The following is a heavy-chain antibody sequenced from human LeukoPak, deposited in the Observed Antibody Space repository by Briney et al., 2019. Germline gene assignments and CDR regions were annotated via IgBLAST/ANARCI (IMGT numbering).Heavy chain of an antibody. CDR2: INHSGST. D-gene: IGHD3-16*01. J-gene: IGHJ5*02. CDR3: ARGPRYVWGTLRAKYNWFDP. CDR1: GGSFSGYY. V-gene: IGHV4-34*01. Sequence: SETLSLTCAVYGGSFSGYYSSWIRQPPGKGLECIGEINHSGSTNYNPSLKSRVTLSVDTSKNQFSLKLSSVTAAGTAVYYCARGPRYVWGTLRAKYNWFDPWGQGTLVTVSS.